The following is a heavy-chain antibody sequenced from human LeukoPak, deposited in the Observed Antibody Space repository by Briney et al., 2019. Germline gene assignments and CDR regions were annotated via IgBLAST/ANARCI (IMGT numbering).Heavy chain of an antibody. Sequence: PGGSLRLSCAASGFTFTAFTINWVRQAPGKGLEWVSSISSNSRYIYYADSVKGRFTISRDNAENSLFLQMNSLRAEDTAVYYCARENHGSFDYWGQGTLVTVSS. CDR1: GFTFTAFT. D-gene: IGHD1-14*01. CDR2: ISSNSRYI. CDR3: ARENHGSFDY. J-gene: IGHJ4*02. V-gene: IGHV3-21*01.